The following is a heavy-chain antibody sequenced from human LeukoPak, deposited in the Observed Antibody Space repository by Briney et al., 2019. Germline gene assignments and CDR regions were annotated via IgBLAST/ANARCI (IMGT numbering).Heavy chain of an antibody. J-gene: IGHJ5*02. V-gene: IGHV3-21*04. CDR3: ARAEGSVARYNWFDP. Sequence: PGGSLRLSCAASGFTFSSYSMNWVRQAPGKGLEWVSSISSSSSYIYYADSVKGRFTISRDNAKNSLYLQMNSLRAEDTALYHCARAEGSVARYNWFDPWGQGTLVTVSS. CDR2: ISSSSSYI. CDR1: GFTFSSYS. D-gene: IGHD5-12*01.